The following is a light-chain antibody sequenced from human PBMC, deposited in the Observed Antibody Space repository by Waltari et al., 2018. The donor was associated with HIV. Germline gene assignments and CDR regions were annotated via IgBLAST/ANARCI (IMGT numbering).Light chain of an antibody. Sequence: DIQMTPSPSSLSASVGDRVTITCQASQDISNYLNWYQQKPGQAPKLLIYDVSNFETGVPSRFSGSGSGTDCTFTISSLHPEDSATDYCQQYDNLPSYTFGQGTKLEIK. V-gene: IGKV1-33*01. CDR3: QQYDNLPSYT. J-gene: IGKJ2*01. CDR2: DVS. CDR1: QDISNY.